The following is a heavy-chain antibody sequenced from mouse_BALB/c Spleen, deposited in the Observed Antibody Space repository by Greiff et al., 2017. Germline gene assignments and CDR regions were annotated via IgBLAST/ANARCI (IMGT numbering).Heavy chain of an antibody. J-gene: IGHJ2*01. CDR2: IYPSDSYT. D-gene: IGHD4-1*01. Sequence: QVQLQQPGAELVRPGASVKLSCKASGYTFPSYWINWVKQRPGQGLEWIGNIYPSDSYTNYNQKFKDKATLTVDKSSSTAYMQLSSPTYEDSAVYYCTREGRTGYYFDYWGQGTTLTVSS. CDR3: TREGRTGYYFDY. V-gene: IGHV1-69*02. CDR1: GYTFPSYW.